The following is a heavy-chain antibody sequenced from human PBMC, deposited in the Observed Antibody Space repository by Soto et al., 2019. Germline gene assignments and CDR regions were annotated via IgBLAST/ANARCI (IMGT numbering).Heavy chain of an antibody. V-gene: IGHV5-51*01. CDR2: IYPGDSDT. D-gene: IGHD4-17*01. J-gene: IGHJ6*02. Sequence: GESLKISCMGSGYSFTSYWIGWVRQMPGKGLEWMGIIYPGDSDTRYSPSFQGQVTISADKSISTAYLQWSSLKASDTAMYYCARAHYGDYHYYYYGMDVWGQGTTVTV. CDR3: ARAHYGDYHYYYYGMDV. CDR1: GYSFTSYW.